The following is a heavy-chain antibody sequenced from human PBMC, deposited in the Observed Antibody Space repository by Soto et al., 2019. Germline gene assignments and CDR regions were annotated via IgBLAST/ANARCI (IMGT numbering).Heavy chain of an antibody. CDR3: ARQGSYDFWSGYQGWFDP. CDR2: IYYSWST. Sequence: SETLSLTCTVSGASISSGTINSNIYYWGWIRQPPGRGLEWIGTIYYSWSTYYNPSLKSRVTISVDTSKNQFSLNLSSVTAADTAVYYCARQGSYDFWSGYQGWFDPWGQGTLVTVSS. D-gene: IGHD3-3*01. V-gene: IGHV4-39*01. J-gene: IGHJ5*02. CDR1: GASISSGTINSNIYY.